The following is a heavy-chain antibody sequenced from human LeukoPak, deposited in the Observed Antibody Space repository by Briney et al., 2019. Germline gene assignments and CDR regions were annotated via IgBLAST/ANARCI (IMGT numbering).Heavy chain of an antibody. CDR1: GFTFSSYA. CDR3: AKTVGYCSSTSCYRYYFDY. J-gene: IGHJ4*02. V-gene: IGHV3-23*01. Sequence: GGSLRLSCAASGFTFSSYAMSWVRQAPGKGLEWVSAISGSGGSTYYADSVKGRFTISRDNSKNTLYLQMNSLRAEDTAVYYCAKTVGYCSSTSCYRYYFDYWGQGTLVTVSS. D-gene: IGHD2-2*02. CDR2: ISGSGGST.